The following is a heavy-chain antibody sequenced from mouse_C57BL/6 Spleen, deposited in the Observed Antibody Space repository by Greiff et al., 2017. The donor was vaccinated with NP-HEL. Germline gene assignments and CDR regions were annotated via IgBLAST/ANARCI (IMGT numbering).Heavy chain of an antibody. J-gene: IGHJ2*01. CDR1: GFTFSDYY. V-gene: IGHV5-12*01. CDR3: ARHSIYDGYHYFDY. CDR2: ISNGGGST. D-gene: IGHD2-3*01. Sequence: EVQLVESGGGLVQPGGSLKLSCAASGFTFSDYYMYWVRQTPEKRLEWVAYISNGGGSTYYPDTVKGRFTISRDNAKNTLYLQMSRLKSEDTAMYYCARHSIYDGYHYFDYWGQGTTLTVSS.